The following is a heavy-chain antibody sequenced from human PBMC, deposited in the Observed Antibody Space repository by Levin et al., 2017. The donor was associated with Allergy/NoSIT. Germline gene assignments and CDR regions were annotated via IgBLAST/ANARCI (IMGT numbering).Heavy chain of an antibody. D-gene: IGHD5-12*01. CDR2: IVPVPGIA. CDR1: GSSFDRHA. Sequence: ASVKVSCKAYGSSFDRHAISWVRQAPGQGLEWMGRIVPVPGIANYAQKFQDRVTITADVSTDIAYMELSGLRSDDTAVYYCTRDRFSGYQAQLYYFDFWGQGTLVTVSS. V-gene: IGHV1-69*04. CDR3: TRDRFSGYQAQLYYFDF. J-gene: IGHJ4*02.